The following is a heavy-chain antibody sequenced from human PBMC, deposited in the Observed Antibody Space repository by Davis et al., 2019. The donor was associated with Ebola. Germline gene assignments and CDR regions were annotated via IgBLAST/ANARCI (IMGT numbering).Heavy chain of an antibody. CDR3: AAAIAARLPDY. CDR2: ISGSGGST. D-gene: IGHD6-6*01. V-gene: IGHV3-23*01. Sequence: GESLKISCAASGFTFSSYAMSWVRQAPGKGLEWVSAISGSGGSTYYADSVKGRFTISRDNSKNTLYLQMNSLRAEDTAMYYCAAAIAARLPDYWGQGTLVTVSS. J-gene: IGHJ4*02. CDR1: GFTFSSYA.